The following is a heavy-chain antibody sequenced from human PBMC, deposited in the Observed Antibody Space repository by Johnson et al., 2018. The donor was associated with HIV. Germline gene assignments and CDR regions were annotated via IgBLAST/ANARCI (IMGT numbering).Heavy chain of an antibody. CDR3: ARVLGFTIDAFDM. Sequence: VQLVESGGGLVQPGGSLRLSCAASGFIFSSYWMTWVRQAPGKGLEWVANIKQDGSEKYYVDSVKGRFTISRDNAKNSLYLQMNSLRAEDTAVYYCARVLGFTIDAFDMWGRGTMVTVSS. CDR2: IKQDGSEK. CDR1: GFIFSSYW. J-gene: IGHJ3*02. D-gene: IGHD2-15*01. V-gene: IGHV3-7*01.